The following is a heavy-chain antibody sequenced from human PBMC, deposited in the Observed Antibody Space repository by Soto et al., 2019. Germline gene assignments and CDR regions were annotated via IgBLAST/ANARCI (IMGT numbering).Heavy chain of an antibody. Sequence: QVQLQESGPGLVKPSQTLSLTCTVSGGSISSGGYYWSWIRQHPGKGLEWIGYIYYSGSTYYNPSLKSRVTISVDTSKNQLSLKLSSVTAADTAVYYCARSHVPRGPYGMDVWGQGNTVTVSS. J-gene: IGHJ6*02. CDR1: GGSISSGGYY. CDR3: ARSHVPRGPYGMDV. CDR2: IYYSGST. V-gene: IGHV4-31*03. D-gene: IGHD2-2*01.